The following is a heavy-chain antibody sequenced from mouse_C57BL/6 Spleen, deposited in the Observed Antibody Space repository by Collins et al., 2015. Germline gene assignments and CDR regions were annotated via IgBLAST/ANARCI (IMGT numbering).Heavy chain of an antibody. J-gene: IGHJ4*01. CDR1: GYTFSSYW. V-gene: IGHV1-80*01. CDR2: IYPGDGDT. CDR3: ARIYDGYPYAMDY. D-gene: IGHD2-3*01. Sequence: QVQLQQSGAELVKPGASVKISCKASGYTFSSYWMNWVKQRPGKGLEWIGQIYPGDGDTNYNGKFKGKATLTADKSSSTAYMQLSSLTSEDSAVYFCARIYDGYPYAMDYWGQGTSVTVSS.